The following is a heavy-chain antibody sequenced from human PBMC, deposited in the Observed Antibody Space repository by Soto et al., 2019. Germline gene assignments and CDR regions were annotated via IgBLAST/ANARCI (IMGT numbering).Heavy chain of an antibody. CDR3: ARRGGGVVLAATTPFDY. D-gene: IGHD2-15*01. V-gene: IGHV4-4*02. CDR2: IYHSGST. Sequence: QVPLQESGPRLVRPSGTLSLTCTVSSGSITTANWWSWVRQPPGRGLEWIGEIYHSGSTNYNLSPRVRVPLSVDKSKNQFSPRLSSVPAADTAMYYCARRGGGVVLAATTPFDYWGQGTLVTVSS. CDR1: SGSITTANW. J-gene: IGHJ4*02.